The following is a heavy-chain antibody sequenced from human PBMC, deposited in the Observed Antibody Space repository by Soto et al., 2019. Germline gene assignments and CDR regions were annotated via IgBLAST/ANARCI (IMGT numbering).Heavy chain of an antibody. CDR3: ARASSFGIVGATFGFDY. D-gene: IGHD1-26*01. CDR1: GYTFTGYY. Sequence: ASVKVSCKASGYTFTGYYMHWVRQAPGQGLEWMGWINPNSGGTNYAQKFQGWVTMTRVTSISTAYMELSRLRSDDTAVYYCARASSFGIVGATFGFDYWGEGTLVTVSS. V-gene: IGHV1-2*04. CDR2: INPNSGGT. J-gene: IGHJ4*02.